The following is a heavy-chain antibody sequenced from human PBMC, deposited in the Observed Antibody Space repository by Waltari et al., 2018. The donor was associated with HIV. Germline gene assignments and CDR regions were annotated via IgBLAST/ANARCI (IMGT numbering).Heavy chain of an antibody. CDR2: IYYSGST. Sequence: QVQLQESGPGLVKPSETLSLTCSVSGGSVSRGYYYWSWLRQPPGKGLEWIGYIYYSGSTNYNPSLKSRLTISIDTSKNQFSLKLSSVTAADTAVYYCAKYDYTNYNFDYWGQGTLVTVSS. J-gene: IGHJ4*02. V-gene: IGHV4-61*01. D-gene: IGHD4-4*01. CDR1: GGSVSRGYYY. CDR3: AKYDYTNYNFDY.